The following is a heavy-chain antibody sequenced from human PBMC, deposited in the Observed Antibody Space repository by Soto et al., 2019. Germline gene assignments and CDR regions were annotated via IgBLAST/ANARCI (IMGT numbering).Heavy chain of an antibody. CDR1: GYTFTGYY. D-gene: IGHD3-3*01. CDR3: ARGITIFGVVITYYMDV. Sequence: GASVKVSCKASGYTFTGYYMHWVRQAPGQGLEWMGWINPNSGDTNYAQKYQGWVTMTRDTSISTAYMELRSLRSDDTSVYYCARGITIFGVVITYYMDVWGKGTTVAVSS. CDR2: INPNSGDT. J-gene: IGHJ6*03. V-gene: IGHV1-2*04.